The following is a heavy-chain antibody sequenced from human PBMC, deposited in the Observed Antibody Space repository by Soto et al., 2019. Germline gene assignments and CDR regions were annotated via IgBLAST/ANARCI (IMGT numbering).Heavy chain of an antibody. D-gene: IGHD1-26*01. V-gene: IGHV3-23*01. CDR1: GFTFSRYA. CDR3: AKVGGIDP. J-gene: IGHJ5*02. CDR2: ISGDGGST. Sequence: GGSLRLSCAASGFTFSRYAMSWVRQTPGKGPECVSAISGDGGSTHYADSVKGRFTISRDNLINTLYLQLDRLRAEDTAVYYCAKVGGIDPWGQGTLVTVSS.